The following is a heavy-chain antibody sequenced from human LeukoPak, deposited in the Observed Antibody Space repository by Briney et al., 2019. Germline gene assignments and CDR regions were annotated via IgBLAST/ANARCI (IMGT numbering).Heavy chain of an antibody. CDR3: ARLPRYSSSWYVDY. D-gene: IGHD6-13*01. V-gene: IGHV4-39*01. CDR2: IYYSGST. CDR1: GGPISSSSYY. Sequence: SETLSLTCTVSGGPISSSSYYWGWIRQPPGKGLEWIGSIYYSGSTYYNPSLKSRVTISVDTSKNQFSLKLNSVTAADTAVYYCARLPRYSSSWYVDYWGQGTLVTVSS. J-gene: IGHJ4*02.